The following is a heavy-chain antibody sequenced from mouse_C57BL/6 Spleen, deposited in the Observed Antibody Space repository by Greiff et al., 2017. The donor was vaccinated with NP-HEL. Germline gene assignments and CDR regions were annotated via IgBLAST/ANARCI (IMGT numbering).Heavy chain of an antibody. D-gene: IGHD1-1*01. Sequence: EVKVVESGGGLVKPGGSLKLSCAASGFTFSDYGMHWVRQAPEKGLEWVAYISSGSSTIYYADTVKGRFTISRDNAKNTLFLQMTSLRSEDTAMYYCARTAGSSYCFDYWGQGTTLTVSS. J-gene: IGHJ2*01. CDR2: ISSGSSTI. CDR1: GFTFSDYG. V-gene: IGHV5-17*01. CDR3: ARTAGSSYCFDY.